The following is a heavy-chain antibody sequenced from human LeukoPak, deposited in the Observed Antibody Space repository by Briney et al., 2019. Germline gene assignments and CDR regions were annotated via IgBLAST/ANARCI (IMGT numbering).Heavy chain of an antibody. CDR2: ISGSGVST. J-gene: IGHJ4*02. CDR1: GFTFSNYA. V-gene: IGHV3-23*01. Sequence: GGSLRLSCAASGFTFSNYAMSWVRQAPGSGLEWVSGISGSGVSTYYADSVKGRFTISRDNSKNTVYLQLNNLRVEDTAVYYCARYHTALNYWGQGTLVTASS. CDR3: ARYHTALNY. D-gene: IGHD5-18*01.